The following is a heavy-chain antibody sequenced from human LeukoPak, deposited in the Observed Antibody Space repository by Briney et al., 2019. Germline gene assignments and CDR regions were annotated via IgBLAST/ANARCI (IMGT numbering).Heavy chain of an antibody. V-gene: IGHV3-30-3*01. CDR3: ARSPEPKYYYDSSGYYYRGRGAFDI. CDR2: ISYDGSNK. CDR1: GFTFNTYA. D-gene: IGHD3-22*01. Sequence: GGSLRLSCAASGFTFNTYALHWVRQAPGKGLEWVAVISYDGSNKYYADSVKGRFTISRDNSKNTLYLQMNSLRAEDTAVYYCARSPEPKYYYDSSGYYYRGRGAFDIWGQGTIVTVSS. J-gene: IGHJ3*02.